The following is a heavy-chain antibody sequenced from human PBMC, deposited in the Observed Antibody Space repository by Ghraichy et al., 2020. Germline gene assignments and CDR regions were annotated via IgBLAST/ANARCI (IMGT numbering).Heavy chain of an antibody. V-gene: IGHV4-59*01. CDR1: GGSISSYY. J-gene: IGHJ3*02. CDR2: IYYSGST. Sequence: SCTVSGGSISSYYWNWIRQPPGKGLEWIGYIYYSGSTNYNPSLKSRVTISVDTSKNQFSLKLSSVTAADTAVYYCASQRYSYASFDIWGQGTMVTVSS. D-gene: IGHD5-18*01. CDR3: ASQRYSYASFDI.